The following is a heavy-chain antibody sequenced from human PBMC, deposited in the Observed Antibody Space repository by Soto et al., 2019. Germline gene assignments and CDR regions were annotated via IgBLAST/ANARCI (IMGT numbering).Heavy chain of an antibody. D-gene: IGHD2-15*01. J-gene: IGHJ4*02. V-gene: IGHV1-18*01. CDR2: ISAYNGNT. Sequence: QVYLVQSGAEVKKPGASVKVSCTASGYTFTRFGIRWVRQAPGQGLEWMGWISAYNGNTNYAQKCQGRVTMTTDTATSSAETEERSLRSCDTALYCWAIGGTPMNYWGQGTLVTVSS. CDR3: AIGGTPMNY. CDR1: GYTFTRFG.